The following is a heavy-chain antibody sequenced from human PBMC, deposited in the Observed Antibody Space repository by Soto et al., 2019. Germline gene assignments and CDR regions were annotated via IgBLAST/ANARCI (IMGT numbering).Heavy chain of an antibody. CDR1: GDTFSFYT. J-gene: IGHJ4*02. CDR2: INPIVSMS. D-gene: IGHD3-10*01. CDR3: AASYGSGYRAFDY. Sequence: ASVKVSCKASGDTFSFYTINWVRQAPGLGLEWVGRINPIVSMSNYAQKFQGRVSMTADKSTSTAYMELRSLRSDDTAMYFCAASYGSGYRAFDYWGQGALVTSPQ. V-gene: IGHV1-69*02.